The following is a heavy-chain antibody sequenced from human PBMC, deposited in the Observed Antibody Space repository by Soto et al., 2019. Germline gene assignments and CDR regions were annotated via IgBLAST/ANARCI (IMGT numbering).Heavy chain of an antibody. D-gene: IGHD2-2*02. V-gene: IGHV3-21*01. CDR2: ISSSSSYI. CDR1: GFTFSSYS. J-gene: IGHJ6*02. Sequence: LRLSCAASGFTFSSYSMNWVRQAPGKGLEWVSSISSSSSYIYYADSVKGRFTISRDNAKNSLYLQMNSLRAEDTAVYYCARVYCSSTSCYTYGMDVWGQGTTVTVSS. CDR3: ARVYCSSTSCYTYGMDV.